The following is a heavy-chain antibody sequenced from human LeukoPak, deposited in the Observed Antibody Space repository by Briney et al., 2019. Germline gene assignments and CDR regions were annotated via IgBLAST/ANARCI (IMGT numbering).Heavy chain of an antibody. V-gene: IGHV3-21*01. CDR3: ARDGFLTGIPDY. CDR1: GFTFSSYS. J-gene: IGHJ4*02. CDR2: ISSSSSYI. Sequence: GGSLRLSCAASGFTFSSYSMNWVRQAPGKGLEWVSSISSSSSYIYYADSVKGRFTISRDNAKYSLYLQMNSLRAEDTAVYYCARDGFLTGIPDYWGQGTLVTVSS. D-gene: IGHD3-9*01.